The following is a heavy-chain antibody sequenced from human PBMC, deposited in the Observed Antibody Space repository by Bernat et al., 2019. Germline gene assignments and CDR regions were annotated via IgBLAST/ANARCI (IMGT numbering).Heavy chain of an antibody. V-gene: IGHV7-4-1*02. CDR2: INTNTGNP. Sequence: QVQLVQSGSELKKPGASVKVSCKASGYTFTSYAMNWVRQAPAQGLEWMGWINTNTGNPTYAQGFTGRFFFSLDTSVSTAYLQISSLKAEDTAVYYCARDISSSPDYYYYYMDVWGKGTTVTVSS. J-gene: IGHJ6*03. D-gene: IGHD6-6*01. CDR1: GYTFTSYA. CDR3: ARDISSSPDYYYYYMDV.